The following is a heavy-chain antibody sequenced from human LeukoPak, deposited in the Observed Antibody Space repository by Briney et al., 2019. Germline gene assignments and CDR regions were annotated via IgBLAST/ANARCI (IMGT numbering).Heavy chain of an antibody. CDR2: INWNGGST. V-gene: IGHV3-20*04. D-gene: IGHD3-3*01. CDR1: GFTFDDYG. J-gene: IGHJ4*02. CDR3: ARGIRFLEWLSGSDY. Sequence: GGSLRLSCAASGFTFDDYGMSWVRQAPGKGLEWVSGINWNGGSTGYADSVKGRFTMSRDNAKNSLYLQMDGLRVEDTALYYCARGIRFLEWLSGSDYWGQGTLVTVSS.